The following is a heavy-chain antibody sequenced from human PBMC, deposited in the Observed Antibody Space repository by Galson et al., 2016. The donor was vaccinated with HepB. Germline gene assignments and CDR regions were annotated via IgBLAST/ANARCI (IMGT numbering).Heavy chain of an antibody. Sequence: SVKVSCKASGYSFSNYGITWVRRAPGQGLEWMGWISTYNGNTDYDQKLHGRLTLTTDASTTTAYLELRSLRFDDTAVYYCARGSTATTPLAYWGQGTLVTVSS. J-gene: IGHJ4*02. CDR2: ISTYNGNT. D-gene: IGHD4-11*01. V-gene: IGHV1-18*01. CDR1: GYSFSNYG. CDR3: ARGSTATTPLAY.